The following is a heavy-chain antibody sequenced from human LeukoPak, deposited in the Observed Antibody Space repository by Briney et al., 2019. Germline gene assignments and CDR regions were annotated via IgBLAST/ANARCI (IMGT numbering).Heavy chain of an antibody. CDR1: GGSISSSSYY. Sequence: SETLSLTCTVSGGSISSSSYYWGWIRQPPGKGLEWIGYIYYSGSTNYNPSLKSRVTISVDTSKNQFSLKLSSVTAADTAVYYCARGRRYFDYWGQGTLVTASS. D-gene: IGHD1-26*01. V-gene: IGHV4-61*05. CDR3: ARGRRYFDY. J-gene: IGHJ4*02. CDR2: IYYSGST.